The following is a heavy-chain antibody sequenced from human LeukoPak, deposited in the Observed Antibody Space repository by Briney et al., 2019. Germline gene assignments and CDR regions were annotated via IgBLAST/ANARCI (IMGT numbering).Heavy chain of an antibody. V-gene: IGHV4-59*01. CDR1: GGSISYYY. Sequence: SETLSLTCTVFGGSISYYYWSWIRQSPGKGLEWIGYIYYSGTTNYNPSLKSRVTISVDTSKNQFSLQLRSVTAADTAVYYCAREDPQTTVPDGMDGWGQGTTVTVSS. CDR2: IYYSGTT. D-gene: IGHD4-17*01. J-gene: IGHJ6*02. CDR3: AREDPQTTVPDGMDG.